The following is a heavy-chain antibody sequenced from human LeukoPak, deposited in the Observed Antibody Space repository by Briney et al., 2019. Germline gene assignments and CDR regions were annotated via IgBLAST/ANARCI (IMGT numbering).Heavy chain of an antibody. V-gene: IGHV1-2*02. CDR3: AREESEYCSGGSCYEGGGVDY. J-gene: IGHJ4*02. Sequence: ASVKVSCKASGYTFTGYYMHWVRQAPGQGLEWMGWINPNCGGTNYAQKFQGRVTMTRDTSISTAYMELSRLRSDDTAVYYCAREESEYCSGGSCYEGGGVDYWGQGTPVTVSS. CDR1: GYTFTGYY. CDR2: INPNCGGT. D-gene: IGHD2-15*01.